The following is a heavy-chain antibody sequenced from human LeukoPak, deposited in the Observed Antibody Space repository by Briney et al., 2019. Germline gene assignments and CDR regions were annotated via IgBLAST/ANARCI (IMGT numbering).Heavy chain of an antibody. Sequence: SETLSLTCTVTGGSISSYYWSWIRQPPGKGLEWIGYIYYSGSTNYNPSLKSRVTISVDTSKNQFSLKLSSVTAADTAVYYCARLRYYYGSGPWGQGTLVTVSS. V-gene: IGHV4-59*12. CDR3: ARLRYYYGSGP. CDR2: IYYSGST. J-gene: IGHJ4*02. D-gene: IGHD3-10*01. CDR1: GGSISSYY.